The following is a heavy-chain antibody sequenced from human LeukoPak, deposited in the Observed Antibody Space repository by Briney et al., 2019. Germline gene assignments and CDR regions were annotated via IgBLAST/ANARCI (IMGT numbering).Heavy chain of an antibody. Sequence: ASETLSLTCTVSGGSIGTSTYYGGWVRQPPGKGLEWIGSMYYGGTTYYNPSLKSRVTLSVDTSKNQFSLRLSSVTAADSAVYFCATGKYSGYYDYWGQGTLVTVSS. J-gene: IGHJ4*02. CDR1: GGSIGTSTYY. V-gene: IGHV4-39*01. D-gene: IGHD5-12*01. CDR2: MYYGGTT. CDR3: ATGKYSGYYDY.